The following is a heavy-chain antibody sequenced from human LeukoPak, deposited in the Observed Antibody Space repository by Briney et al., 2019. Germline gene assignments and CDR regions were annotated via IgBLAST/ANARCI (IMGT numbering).Heavy chain of an antibody. J-gene: IGHJ4*02. CDR2: IWYDGSNK. Sequence: GRSLRLSCAASGFTFSSYGMHWVRQAPGKGLEWVAVIWYDGSNKYYADSVKGRFTISRDNSKNTLYLQMNSLRAEDTAVYYCARDRGGYSGYERLDYWGQGTLVTVSS. CDR1: GFTFSSYG. V-gene: IGHV3-33*01. CDR3: ARDRGGYSGYERLDY. D-gene: IGHD5-12*01.